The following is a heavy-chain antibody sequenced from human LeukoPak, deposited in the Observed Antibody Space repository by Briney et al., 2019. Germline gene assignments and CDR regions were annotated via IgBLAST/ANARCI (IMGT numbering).Heavy chain of an antibody. CDR1: GFTFSSYS. Sequence: GGSLRLSCAASGFTFSSYSMNWVRQAPGKGLEWVSSISSSSSYIYYADSVKGRFTISRDNAKNSLYLQMNSLRAEDTAVYYCARYQLLGMYYYMDVWGKGTTVTVSS. J-gene: IGHJ6*03. D-gene: IGHD2-2*01. V-gene: IGHV3-21*01. CDR2: ISSSSSYI. CDR3: ARYQLLGMYYYMDV.